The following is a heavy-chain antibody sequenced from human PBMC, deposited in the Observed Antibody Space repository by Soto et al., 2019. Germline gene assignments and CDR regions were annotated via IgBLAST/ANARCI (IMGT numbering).Heavy chain of an antibody. Sequence: AGGSLRLSCAASGFTFSSYGMHWVRQAPGKGLEWVAVIWYDGSNKYYADSVKGRFTISRDNSKNTLYLQMNSLRAEDTAVYYCARDLGGGDCFDYWGQGTLVTVSS. CDR2: IWYDGSNK. D-gene: IGHD2-21*01. J-gene: IGHJ4*02. CDR1: GFTFSSYG. CDR3: ARDLGGGDCFDY. V-gene: IGHV3-33*01.